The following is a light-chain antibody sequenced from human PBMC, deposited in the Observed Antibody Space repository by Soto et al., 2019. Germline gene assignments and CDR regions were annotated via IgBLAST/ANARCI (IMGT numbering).Light chain of an antibody. CDR1: SSDVGGYNY. CDR3: NSYAGSYKFGSV. J-gene: IGLJ1*01. Sequence: QSVLTQPPSASGSPGQSVTISCTGTSSDVGGYNYVSWYQQHPGKAPKLIIYEVTKRPSGVPDRFSGSKSGNTASLTVSGLQAEDEADFYCNSYAGSYKFGSVFGTGSKVPDL. CDR2: EVT. V-gene: IGLV2-8*01.